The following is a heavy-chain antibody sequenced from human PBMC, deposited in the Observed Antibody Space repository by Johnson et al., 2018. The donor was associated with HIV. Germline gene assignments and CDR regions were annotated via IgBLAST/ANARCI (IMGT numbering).Heavy chain of an antibody. V-gene: IGHV3-23*04. CDR2: ISGSGGST. J-gene: IGHJ3*02. D-gene: IGHD3-3*01. Sequence: VKLVESGGGVVQPGRSLRLSCAASGFTFSSYAMSWVRQAPGKGLEWVSAISGSGGSTYYADSVKGRFTISRDNSKNTLYLQMNSLRAEDTAVYYCARAQLDVLRFLEWLPRDDAFDICGQGTMVTVSS. CDR1: GFTFSSYA. CDR3: ARAQLDVLRFLEWLPRDDAFDI.